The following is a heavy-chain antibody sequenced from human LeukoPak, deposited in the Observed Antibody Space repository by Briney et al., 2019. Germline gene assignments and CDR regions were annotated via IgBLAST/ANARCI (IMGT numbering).Heavy chain of an antibody. Sequence: HAGGSLRLSCEASGFSFTNNAMSWVRQAPGKGLEWVSGIGSDVRTHYADSVKGRFTISRDNSKNTMYLQMNSLRAEDTAVYCCAKDILGWSFDYWGLGTLVTVSS. J-gene: IGHJ4*02. CDR2: IGSDVRT. CDR1: GFSFTNNA. D-gene: IGHD4-23*01. V-gene: IGHV3-23*01. CDR3: AKDILGWSFDY.